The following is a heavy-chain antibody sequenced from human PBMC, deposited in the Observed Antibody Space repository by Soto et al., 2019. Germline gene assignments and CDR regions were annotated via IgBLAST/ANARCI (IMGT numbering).Heavy chain of an antibody. CDR2: TYYRSKWYN. V-gene: IGHV6-1*01. CDR1: GDSVSSNSSA. J-gene: IGHJ3*02. D-gene: IGHD6-25*01. CDR3: ARDLERSDAFDI. Sequence: SQTLSLTFAISGDSVSSNSSAWNWISQSPSRGLEWLGRTYYRSKWYNDYAVSVKSRITIDPDTSKNQFSLQLNSVTPEDTAVYYCARDLERSDAFDIWGQGTMVTVSS.